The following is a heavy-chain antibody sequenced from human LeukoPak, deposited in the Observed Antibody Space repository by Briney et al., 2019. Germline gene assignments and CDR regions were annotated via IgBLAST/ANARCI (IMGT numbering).Heavy chain of an antibody. D-gene: IGHD1-1*01. V-gene: IGHV3-33*08. CDR3: ARYNSGTIDY. Sequence: GGSLRLSCAASGFTFSSYAMYWVRQAPGKGLEWVAVIWYDGSEKYYADSVKGRFTISRDNSKNTLYLQMDSLRAEDTAVYYCARYNSGTIDYWAQGTLVTVSS. J-gene: IGHJ4*02. CDR2: IWYDGSEK. CDR1: GFTFSSYA.